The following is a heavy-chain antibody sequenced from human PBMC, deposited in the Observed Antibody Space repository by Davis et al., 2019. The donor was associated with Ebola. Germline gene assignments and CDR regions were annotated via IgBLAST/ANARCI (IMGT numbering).Heavy chain of an antibody. V-gene: IGHV1-18*01. J-gene: IGHJ6*02. CDR2: ISAYNGNT. D-gene: IGHD6-13*01. CDR1: GYTFTSYG. Sequence: ASVKVSCKASGYTFTSYGISWVRQAPGQGLEWMGWISAYNGNTNYAQKLQGRVTMTTDTSTSTAYMELRSLRSDDTAVYYCATPVIAAAGTFGYYYYGMDVWGQGTTVTVSS. CDR3: ATPVIAAAGTFGYYYYGMDV.